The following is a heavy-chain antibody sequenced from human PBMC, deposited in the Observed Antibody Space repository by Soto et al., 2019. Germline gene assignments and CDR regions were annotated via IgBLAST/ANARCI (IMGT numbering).Heavy chain of an antibody. CDR3: ATSYGSGYRAFDY. V-gene: IGHV1-69*02. Sequence: QVQLVQSGAEVKRPGSSVKVSCKASGDTFSFYSINWVRQAPGLGLEWMGRINPILSMSNYAQRFQGRVTQPADKSTSTDYMDLSSLRSEDTALYYCATSYGSGYRAFDYWGQGALVTVSS. J-gene: IGHJ4*02. CDR1: GDTFSFYS. CDR2: INPILSMS. D-gene: IGHD3-10*01.